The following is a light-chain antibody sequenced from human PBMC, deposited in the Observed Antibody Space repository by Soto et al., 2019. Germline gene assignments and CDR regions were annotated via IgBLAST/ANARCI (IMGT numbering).Light chain of an antibody. CDR2: GAS. Sequence: EILLTQSPDSLSLSPGDRATLSCRASQSFSSTFFAWYQQKPGQAPRLLIYGASSRATGIPDRFSGSGSGTNFTITITLLEPEDFAVYYCQQYGRSVAFGQGSRVDIK. V-gene: IGKV3-20*01. CDR3: QQYGRSVA. CDR1: QSFSSTF. J-gene: IGKJ1*01.